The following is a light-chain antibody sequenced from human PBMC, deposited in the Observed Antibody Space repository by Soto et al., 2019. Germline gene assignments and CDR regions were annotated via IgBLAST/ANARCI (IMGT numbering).Light chain of an antibody. CDR2: DVN. CDR1: SSDVGAFNY. Sequence: QSALTQPASVSGSPGQSITISCTGTSSDVGAFNYVSWYQQHPGKAPKLMVYDVNNRPSGVSSRFSGSKSGNTASLTISGLQTEDEADYYCSSYTTSRSYVFGGGTKLTVL. V-gene: IGLV2-14*01. J-gene: IGLJ1*01. CDR3: SSYTTSRSYV.